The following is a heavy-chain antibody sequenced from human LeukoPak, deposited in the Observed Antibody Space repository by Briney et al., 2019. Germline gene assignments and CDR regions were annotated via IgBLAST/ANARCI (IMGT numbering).Heavy chain of an antibody. CDR3: ARERRQWQPFDI. D-gene: IGHD6-19*01. Sequence: GGSLRLSCAASGFTFSDYIINWVRQAPGKGLEWISYISSSGGTIYHADSVKGRFTISRDNTDNSLFLQMSSLRAEDTAVYYCARERRQWQPFDIWGQGTMVTVSS. V-gene: IGHV3-48*04. CDR1: GFTFSDYI. J-gene: IGHJ3*02. CDR2: ISSSGGTI.